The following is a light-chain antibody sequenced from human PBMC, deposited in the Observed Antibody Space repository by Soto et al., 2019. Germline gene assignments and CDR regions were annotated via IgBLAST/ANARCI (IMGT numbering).Light chain of an antibody. J-gene: IGKJ4*01. CDR1: QSVLYSSNNKNY. CDR3: QQYYSTPLT. CDR2: WAS. Sequence: SVMSQSPDSLGVALGERVTINGKSSQSVLYSSNNKNYLAWYQQKPGQPPKLLIYWASTRESGVPDRFSGSGSGTDFTLTISSLQAEDVAVYYCQQYYSTPLTFGGGTKVDIK. V-gene: IGKV4-1*01.